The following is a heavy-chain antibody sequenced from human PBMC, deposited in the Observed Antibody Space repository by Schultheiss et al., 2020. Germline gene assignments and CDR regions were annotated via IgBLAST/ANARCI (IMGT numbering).Heavy chain of an antibody. Sequence: GASLRLSCAASGFTFDDYAMHWVRQAPGKGLEWVSSISSSSSYIYYADSVKGRFTISRDNSKNTLYLQMNSLRAEDTAVYYCARDRGEQGGDAFDIWGQGTMGTVSS. J-gene: IGHJ3*02. CDR1: GFTFDDYA. CDR2: ISSSSSYI. V-gene: IGHV3-21*01. CDR3: ARDRGEQGGDAFDI. D-gene: IGHD1/OR15-1a*01.